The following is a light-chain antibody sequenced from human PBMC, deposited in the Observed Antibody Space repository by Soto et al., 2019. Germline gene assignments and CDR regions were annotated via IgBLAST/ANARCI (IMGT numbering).Light chain of an antibody. V-gene: IGLV2-8*01. CDR3: SSYGGSNNYV. CDR1: SSDVGGYNY. Sequence: QFVLTQPPSASGSPGQSVTISCPGSSSDVGGYNYVSWYQQHPGKAPKLMIYEVIKRPSGVPDRFSGSKSGNTASLTVSGLQAEDEADYYCSSYGGSNNYVLGTGTKVTV. J-gene: IGLJ1*01. CDR2: EVI.